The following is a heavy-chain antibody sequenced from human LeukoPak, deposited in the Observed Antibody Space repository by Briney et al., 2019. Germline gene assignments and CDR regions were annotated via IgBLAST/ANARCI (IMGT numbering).Heavy chain of an antibody. V-gene: IGHV1-18*01. Sequence: ASVKVSCKASGYTFTSYGIRWVRQAPGRGLEWMGWISAYNGNTNYAQKLQGRVTMTTDTSTSTAYMELRSLRSDDTAVYYCARGYYDFWSGSAGWFDPWGQGTLVTVSS. J-gene: IGHJ5*02. CDR1: GYTFTSYG. CDR3: ARGYYDFWSGSAGWFDP. CDR2: ISAYNGNT. D-gene: IGHD3-3*01.